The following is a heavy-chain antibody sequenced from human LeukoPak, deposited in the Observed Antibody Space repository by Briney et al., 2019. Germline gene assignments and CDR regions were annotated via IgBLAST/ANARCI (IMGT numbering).Heavy chain of an antibody. Sequence: GGSLRLSCAASGFTLSSYEMNCVREAPGRGREWGLYISSSGSTIYYADSVKGRSTISRDNAKNSLYLQMNSVRAEDTAVYYCANRVPAATRYYYYYMDVWGKGTTVTVSS. CDR3: ANRVPAATRYYYYYMDV. CDR2: ISSSGSTI. D-gene: IGHD2-2*01. V-gene: IGHV3-48*03. CDR1: GFTLSSYE. J-gene: IGHJ6*03.